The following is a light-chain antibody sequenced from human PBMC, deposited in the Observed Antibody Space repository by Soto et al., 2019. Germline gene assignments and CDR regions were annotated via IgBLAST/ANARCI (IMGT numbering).Light chain of an antibody. CDR3: QQYYSTPVT. V-gene: IGKV4-1*01. CDR2: WAS. Sequence: DIVMTQSPDSLAVSLGERATINCKSSQSILFSSNNKNYLTWYQQKPGQPPKPLIYWASTRESGVPDRFSGSGSGTDFTLTISNLQAEDVAVYYCQQYYSTPVTFGGGTKVEIK. CDR1: QSILFSSNNKNY. J-gene: IGKJ4*01.